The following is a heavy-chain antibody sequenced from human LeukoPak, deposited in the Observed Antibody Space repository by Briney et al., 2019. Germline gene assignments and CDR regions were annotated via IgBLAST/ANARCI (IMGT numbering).Heavy chain of an antibody. CDR3: AILWFGELSPPL. CDR1: GFTFSSYA. Sequence: GGSLRLSCAASGFTFSSYAMHWVRQAPGKGLEGVAVISYDGSNKYYADSVKGRFTISRDNSKNTLYLQMNSLRAEDTAVYYCAILWFGELSPPLWGQRTLVTVSS. V-gene: IGHV3-30*04. J-gene: IGHJ4*02. CDR2: ISYDGSNK. D-gene: IGHD3-10*01.